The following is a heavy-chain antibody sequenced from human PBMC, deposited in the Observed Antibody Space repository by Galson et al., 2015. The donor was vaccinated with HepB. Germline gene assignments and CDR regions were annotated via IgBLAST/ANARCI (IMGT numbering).Heavy chain of an antibody. CDR2: ISYDGSNK. Sequence: SLRLSCAASGFTFSSYAMHWVRQAPGKGLEWVAVISYDGSNKYYADSVKGRFTISRDNSKNTLYLQMNSLRAEDTAVYYCARDRGGSSWDNFDYWGQGTLVTVSS. CDR3: ARDRGGSSWDNFDY. V-gene: IGHV3-30-3*01. D-gene: IGHD6-13*01. CDR1: GFTFSSYA. J-gene: IGHJ4*02.